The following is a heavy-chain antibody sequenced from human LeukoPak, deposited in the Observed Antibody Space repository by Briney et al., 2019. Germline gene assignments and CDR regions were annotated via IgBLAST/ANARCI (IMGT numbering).Heavy chain of an antibody. CDR2: INHSGST. CDR3: ASGAEAYFDY. V-gene: IGHV4-34*01. Sequence: SETLSLTCAVYGGSFSGYYWSWIRQPPGKWLEWIGEINHSGSTNYNPSLKSRVTISVDTSKNQFSLKLSSVTAADTAVYYCASGAEAYFDYWGQGTLVTVSS. CDR1: GGSFSGYY. J-gene: IGHJ4*02.